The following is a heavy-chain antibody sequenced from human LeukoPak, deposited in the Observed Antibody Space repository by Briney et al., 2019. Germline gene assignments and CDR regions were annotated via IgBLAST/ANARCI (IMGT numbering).Heavy chain of an antibody. J-gene: IGHJ4*02. Sequence: GGSPRLSCAASGFTFRSYYMTWVRQAPGKGLEWVADVNEDGSDKNYVDSVRGRFTISRDNAETSLYLQMNSLRAEDTAVYYCARDVGYCTGGACYTRLDYWGQGALVTVSS. CDR3: ARDVGYCTGGACYTRLDY. CDR2: VNEDGSDK. D-gene: IGHD2-8*02. CDR1: GFTFRSYY. V-gene: IGHV3-7*04.